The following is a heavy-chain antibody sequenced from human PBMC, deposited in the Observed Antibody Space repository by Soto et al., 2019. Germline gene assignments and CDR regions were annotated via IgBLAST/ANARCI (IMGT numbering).Heavy chain of an antibody. D-gene: IGHD4-4*01. CDR2: IIPIFGTA. V-gene: IGHV1-69*13. J-gene: IGHJ6*02. CDR1: GGTFSSYA. Sequence: SVKFSCKASGGTFSSYAISWVRQAPGQGLEWMGGIIPIFGTATYAQRLQGRVTITADESSTTAHMELSSLRSEDTAVYYCARVITVTPVGYYGMDVWGQGTTVTVSS. CDR3: ARVITVTPVGYYGMDV.